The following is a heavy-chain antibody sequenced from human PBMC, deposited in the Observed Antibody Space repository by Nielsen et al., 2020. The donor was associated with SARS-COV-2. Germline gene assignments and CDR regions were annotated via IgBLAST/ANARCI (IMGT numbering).Heavy chain of an antibody. J-gene: IGHJ6*02. CDR3: ARDLSQSRDGMDV. D-gene: IGHD4-11*01. V-gene: IGHV1-18*01. CDR1: GYTFTSYG. CDR2: ISAYNGNT. Sequence: ASVKVSCKASGYTFTSYGISWVRQAPGQGLEWMGWISAYNGNTNYAQKLQGRVTMTRDTSISTAYMELSRLRSDDTAVYYCARDLSQSRDGMDVWGQGTTVTVSS.